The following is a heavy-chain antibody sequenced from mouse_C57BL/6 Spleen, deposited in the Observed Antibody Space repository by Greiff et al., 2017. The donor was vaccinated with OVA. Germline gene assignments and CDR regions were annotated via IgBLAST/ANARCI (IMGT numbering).Heavy chain of an antibody. Sequence: QVQLKQSGAELVKPGASVKLSCKASGYTFTEYTIHWVKQRSGQGLEWIGWFYPGSGSIKYNEKFKDKATLTADKSSSTVYMELSRLTSEDSAVYFCARHEELPYYGSSSYYFDYWGQGTTLTVSS. CDR1: GYTFTEYT. D-gene: IGHD1-1*01. V-gene: IGHV1-62-2*01. J-gene: IGHJ2*01. CDR3: ARHEELPYYGSSSYYFDY. CDR2: FYPGSGSI.